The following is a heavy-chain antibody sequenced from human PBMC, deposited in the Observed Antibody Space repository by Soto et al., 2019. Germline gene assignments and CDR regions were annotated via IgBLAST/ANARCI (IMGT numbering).Heavy chain of an antibody. CDR3: ARPTVSNWYFDL. Sequence: QVRLQESGPGLVKPSETLSLTCTVSGGSISSYYWSWIRQPPGKGLEWIGYIYYSGSTNYNPSLKSRVTISVDTSKNQFSLKLSSVIAADTAVYYCARPTVSNWYFDLWGRGTLVTVSS. CDR2: IYYSGST. D-gene: IGHD4-17*01. J-gene: IGHJ2*01. V-gene: IGHV4-59*08. CDR1: GGSISSYY.